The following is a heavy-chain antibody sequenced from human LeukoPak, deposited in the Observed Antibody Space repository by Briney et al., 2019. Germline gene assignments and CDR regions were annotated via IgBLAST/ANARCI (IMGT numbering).Heavy chain of an antibody. Sequence: TGGSLRLSCAASGFTFDDYAMHWVRQAPGKGLEWVSGISWNSGSIGYADSVKGRFTISRDNAKNSLYLQMNSLRAEDTALYYCSKARGSGHYYGMDVWGQGTTVTVSS. CDR2: ISWNSGSI. CDR1: GFTFDDYA. J-gene: IGHJ6*02. V-gene: IGHV3-9*01. D-gene: IGHD3-10*01. CDR3: SKARGSGHYYGMDV.